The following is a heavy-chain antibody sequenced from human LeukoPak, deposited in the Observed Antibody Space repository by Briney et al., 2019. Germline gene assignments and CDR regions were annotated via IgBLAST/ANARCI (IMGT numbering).Heavy chain of an antibody. CDR2: LYTSGTT. J-gene: IGHJ2*01. V-gene: IGHV4-4*07. CDR3: ARGWDAANWYFDL. CDR1: NDSIHSYY. Sequence: SETLSLTCAVSNDSIHSYYWGWIRQPAGKGLEWIGRLYTSGTTDYNPSLKSRVSMSVDTSKNQFSLRLTSVTAADTAVYYCARGWDAANWYFDLWGRGTLVTV. D-gene: IGHD6-19*01.